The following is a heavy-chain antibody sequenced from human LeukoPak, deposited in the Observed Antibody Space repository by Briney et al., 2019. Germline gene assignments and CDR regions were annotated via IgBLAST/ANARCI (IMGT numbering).Heavy chain of an antibody. D-gene: IGHD4-17*01. Sequence: ASVKVSCKASGYTFTGYDISWVRQAPGQGLEWMGWISAYNGNTNYAQKLQGRVTMTTDTSTSTAYMELRSLRSDDTAVYYCARARSTDDYGADWGQGTLVTVSS. V-gene: IGHV1-18*01. CDR3: ARARSTDDYGAD. CDR2: ISAYNGNT. CDR1: GYTFTGYD. J-gene: IGHJ4*02.